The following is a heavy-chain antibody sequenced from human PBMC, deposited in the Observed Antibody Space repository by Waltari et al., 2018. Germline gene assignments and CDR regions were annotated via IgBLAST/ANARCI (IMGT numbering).Heavy chain of an antibody. V-gene: IGHV2-5*02. Sequence: TLKESAPTLVKPTETLTLTCTFSGFSLSTSGVGVGWIRQPPGKALEWLALIYWDEDKRYSPSLESRLTITKDTSKNHVVLTMTNMDPVDTATYYCAHTTYDSSGFYPYFDYWGQGTLVTVSS. J-gene: IGHJ4*02. CDR3: AHTTYDSSGFYPYFDY. CDR1: GFSLSTSGVG. CDR2: IYWDEDK. D-gene: IGHD3-22*01.